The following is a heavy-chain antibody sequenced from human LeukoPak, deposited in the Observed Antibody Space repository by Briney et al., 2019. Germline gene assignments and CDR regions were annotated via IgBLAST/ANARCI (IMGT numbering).Heavy chain of an antibody. Sequence: ASVKVSCKXSGYTFTSDDINWVRQATRQGLEWMGWMNPNSGNTGYAQKFQGRVTITRNTSISTAYMELSSLRSEDTAVYYCARGAQMGWFDPWGQGTLVTVSS. J-gene: IGHJ5*02. CDR2: MNPNSGNT. CDR1: GYTFTSDD. D-gene: IGHD1-26*01. V-gene: IGHV1-8*03. CDR3: ARGAQMGWFDP.